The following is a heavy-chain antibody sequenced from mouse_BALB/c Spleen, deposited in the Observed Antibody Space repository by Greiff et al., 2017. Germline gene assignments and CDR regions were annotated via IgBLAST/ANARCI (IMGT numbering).Heavy chain of an antibody. D-gene: IGHD2-12*01. Sequence: EVQGVESGAELVRPGALVKLSCKASGFNIKDYYMHWVKQRPEQGLEWIGWIDPENGNTIYDPKFQGKASITADTSSNTAYLQLSSLTSEDTAVYYCARWTTRAMDYWGQGTSVTVSS. CDR1: GFNIKDYY. V-gene: IGHV14-1*02. CDR2: IDPENGNT. J-gene: IGHJ4*01. CDR3: ARWTTRAMDY.